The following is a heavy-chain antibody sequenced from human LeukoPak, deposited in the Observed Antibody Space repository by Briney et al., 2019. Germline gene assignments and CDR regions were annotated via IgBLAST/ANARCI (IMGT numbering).Heavy chain of an antibody. CDR3: ARRPYYDILTGYAY. D-gene: IGHD3-9*01. Sequence: APVKASCKASGYTFTSYGISWVRQAPGQGLEWMGWISAYNGNTNYAQKLQGRVTMTTDASTSTAYMELRSLRSDDTAVYYCARRPYYDILTGYAYWGQGTLVTVSS. J-gene: IGHJ4*02. CDR1: GYTFTSYG. CDR2: ISAYNGNT. V-gene: IGHV1-18*04.